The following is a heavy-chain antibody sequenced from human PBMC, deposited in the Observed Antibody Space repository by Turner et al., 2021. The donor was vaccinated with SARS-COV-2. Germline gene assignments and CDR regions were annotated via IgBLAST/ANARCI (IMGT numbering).Heavy chain of an antibody. J-gene: IGHJ6*02. CDR2: IYSCGST. V-gene: IGHV3-53*01. D-gene: IGHD3-3*01. Sequence: EQLVEDGGGLSQPGGSLRLSCAASGFTVSSSYMSWVLQAPGKGLEWVSVIYSCGSTYYADSVKGRFTISRDNSKNTLYLQMNSLRAEDTAVYYCARDLMEVGGMDVWGQGTTVTVSS. CDR1: GFTVSSSY. CDR3: ARDLMEVGGMDV.